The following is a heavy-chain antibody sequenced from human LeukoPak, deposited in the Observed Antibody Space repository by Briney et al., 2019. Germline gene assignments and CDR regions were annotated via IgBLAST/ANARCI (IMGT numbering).Heavy chain of an antibody. J-gene: IGHJ4*02. D-gene: IGHD6-19*01. Sequence: PGGSLRLSCAASGFTFSSYAMSWVRQAPGKGLEWVSAISGSGGSTYYADSVKGRITISRDNSKNTLYLQMNSLRAEDTAVYYCAKYVSSGWYVRPPFDYWGQGTLVTVSS. CDR2: ISGSGGST. CDR1: GFTFSSYA. CDR3: AKYVSSGWYVRPPFDY. V-gene: IGHV3-23*01.